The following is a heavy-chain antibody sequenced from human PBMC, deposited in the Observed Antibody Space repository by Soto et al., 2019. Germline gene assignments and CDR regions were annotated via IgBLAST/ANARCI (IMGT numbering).Heavy chain of an antibody. CDR1: GFIFSDYW. CDR2: IKSDGSRI. V-gene: IGHV3-74*03. Sequence: EVQLVESGGGLVQPGGSLRLSCVSSGFIFSDYWMYWVRQAPGQGLVWVSRIKSDGSRITYADSVKGRFTISRDNAKNTLHLQMNGLRVEDTAVYYCARDIGKYDMYYFDLWGQGTLVTVAS. J-gene: IGHJ4*02. D-gene: IGHD3-9*01. CDR3: ARDIGKYDMYYFDL.